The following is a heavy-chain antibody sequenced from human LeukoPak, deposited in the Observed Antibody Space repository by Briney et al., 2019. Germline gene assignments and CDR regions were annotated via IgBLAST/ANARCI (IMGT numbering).Heavy chain of an antibody. J-gene: IGHJ4*02. D-gene: IGHD2-2*01. CDR1: GFTFSTYS. CDR3: ARGPSSQFRTDY. CDR2: IGRSSSPI. V-gene: IGHV3-48*01. Sequence: GGSLRLSSAASGFTFSTYSMNWVRQAPGKGLEWVSYIGRSSSPIYYADSVKGRFTISRDNAKNSLYLQMNGLRAEDTAVYYCARGPSSQFRTDYWGQGTLVTVSS.